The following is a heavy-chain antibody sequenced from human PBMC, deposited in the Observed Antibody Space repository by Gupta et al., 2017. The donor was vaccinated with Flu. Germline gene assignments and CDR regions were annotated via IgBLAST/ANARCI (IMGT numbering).Heavy chain of an antibody. CDR1: VSISRHD. CDR2: MSSREES. V-gene: IGHV3-48*03. J-gene: IGHJ4*02. Sequence: VSISRHDMSGGRQTPGRELRWISFMSSREESYYADPERGRVTISRENARNSLDLQMGDLRDEDTAVEYCARSQLDKWGQGTLVTVSS. CDR3: ARSQLDK. D-gene: IGHD3/OR15-3a*01.